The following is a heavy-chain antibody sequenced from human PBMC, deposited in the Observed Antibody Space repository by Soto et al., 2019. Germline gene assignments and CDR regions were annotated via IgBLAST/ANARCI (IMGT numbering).Heavy chain of an antibody. CDR3: ARHIGVDIVATARGFRFDYYYYMDV. Sequence: SETLSLTCTVSGGSISSSSYYWGWIRQPPGKGLEWIGSIYYSGSTYYNPSLKSRVTISVDTSKNQFSLKLSSVTAADTAVYYCARHIGVDIVATARGFRFDYYYYMDVWGKGTTVTVSS. J-gene: IGHJ6*03. V-gene: IGHV4-39*01. CDR2: IYYSGST. CDR1: GGSISSSSYY. D-gene: IGHD5-12*01.